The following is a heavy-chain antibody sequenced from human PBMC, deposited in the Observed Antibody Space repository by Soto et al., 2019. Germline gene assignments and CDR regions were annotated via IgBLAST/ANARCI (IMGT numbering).Heavy chain of an antibody. CDR2: IYSGGST. CDR1: GFTVGSHY. V-gene: IGHV3-53*01. Sequence: EVQLVESGGDLIQPGGSLRLSCAASGFTVGSHYMSWVRQAPGKGLEWVSVIYSGGSTFYADSVKGRFTISGDKSKNTLYLQMDSLRVEDTAVYYCAARGGVAAAGTFADFFLHWGQGTLVTVSS. D-gene: IGHD6-13*01. J-gene: IGHJ1*01. CDR3: AARGGVAAAGTFADFFLH.